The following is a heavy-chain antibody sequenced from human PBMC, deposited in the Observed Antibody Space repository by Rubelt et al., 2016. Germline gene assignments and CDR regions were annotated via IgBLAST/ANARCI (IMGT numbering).Heavy chain of an antibody. D-gene: IGHD2-15*01. CDR3: ARDRGGYDFDY. Sequence: WVRQAPGQGLEWMGWISAYNGNTNYAQKLQGRVTMTTDTSTSTAYMELRSLRSDDTAVYYCARDRGGYDFDYWGQGTLVTVSS. J-gene: IGHJ4*02. CDR2: ISAYNGNT. V-gene: IGHV1-18*01.